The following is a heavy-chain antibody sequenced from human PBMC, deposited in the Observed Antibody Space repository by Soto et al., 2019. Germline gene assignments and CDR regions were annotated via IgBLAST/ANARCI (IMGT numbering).Heavy chain of an antibody. CDR3: AKGGMVYYDSSGSLRTDDAFDI. J-gene: IGHJ3*02. CDR2: ISYDGSNK. Sequence: PGGSLRLSCAASGFTFSSYGMHWVRQAPGKGLEWVAVISYDGSNKYYADSVKGRFTISRDNSKNTLYLQMNSLRAEDTAVYYCAKGGMVYYDSSGSLRTDDAFDIWGQGTMVTVSS. CDR1: GFTFSSYG. V-gene: IGHV3-30*18. D-gene: IGHD3-22*01.